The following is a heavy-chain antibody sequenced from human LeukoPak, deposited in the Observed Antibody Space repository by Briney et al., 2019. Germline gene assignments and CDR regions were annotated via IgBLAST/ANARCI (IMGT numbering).Heavy chain of an antibody. CDR2: IYQSGST. J-gene: IGHJ4*02. CDR3: ARVVCRGNTCYSDFDS. CDR1: GGSFSGYY. Sequence: SETLSLTCAVYGGSFSGYYWSWIRQPPGKGLEWIGEIYQSGSTNYNPSLKSRLTISVAPSKNQFSLKLTSVTAADTAVYYCARVVCRGNTCYSDFDSWGQGTPVTVSS. D-gene: IGHD2-15*01. V-gene: IGHV4-34*01.